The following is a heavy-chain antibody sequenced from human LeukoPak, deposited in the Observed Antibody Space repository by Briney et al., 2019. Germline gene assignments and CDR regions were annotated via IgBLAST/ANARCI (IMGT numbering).Heavy chain of an antibody. D-gene: IGHD3-10*02. Sequence: GGSLRLSCAASGFTFSNHGMNWVRQAPGKGLEWVSSISSSTNYIYYADSVKGRFTISRDNANNSLYLQMNSLRAEDTAVYYCAELGITMIGGVWGKGTTVTISS. J-gene: IGHJ6*04. CDR1: GFTFSNHG. CDR2: ISSSTNYI. CDR3: AELGITMIGGV. V-gene: IGHV3-21*01.